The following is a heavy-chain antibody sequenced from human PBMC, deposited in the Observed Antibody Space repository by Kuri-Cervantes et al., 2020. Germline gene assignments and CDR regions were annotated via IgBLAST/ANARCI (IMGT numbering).Heavy chain of an antibody. J-gene: IGHJ6*02. CDR2: IYSGGST. CDR1: GFTFSSYS. D-gene: IGHD3-10*01. V-gene: IGHV3-53*01. Sequence: GESLKISCAASGFTFSSYSMNWVRQAPGKGLEWVSVIYSGGSTYYADSVKGRFTISRDNSKNTLYLQMNSLRAEDTAVYYCARGPSKGWGSYYNPYYYYGMDVWGQGTTVTVSS. CDR3: ARGPSKGWGSYYNPYYYYGMDV.